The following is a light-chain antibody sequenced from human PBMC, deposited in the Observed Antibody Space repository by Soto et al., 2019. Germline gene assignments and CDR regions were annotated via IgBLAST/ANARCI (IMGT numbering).Light chain of an antibody. CDR1: QSVASDC. CDR3: QQCGSSHPTA. Sequence: EIVLTQSPGTLSLSPGERATLSCRASQSVASDCLAWYRQRPGQAPRLLIYGASTRATGTPDRISGSGSGTDFTLTISRLEPEDFAVYYCQQCGSSHPTAFGQGTRLEIK. J-gene: IGKJ5*01. CDR2: GAS. V-gene: IGKV3-20*01.